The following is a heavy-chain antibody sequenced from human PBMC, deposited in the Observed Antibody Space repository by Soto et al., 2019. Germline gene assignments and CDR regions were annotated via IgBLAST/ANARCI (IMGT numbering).Heavy chain of an antibody. J-gene: IGHJ4*02. CDR1: GYSISSGYY. CDR3: SESGSGSYYNFVDLTPFDY. CDR2: IYHSGST. Sequence: SETLSLTCAVSGYSISSGYYWCCIRQPPGKGLEWIGSIYHSGSTYYNPSLKSRVTISVDTSKNQFSLKLSSVTAADTAVYYCSESGSGSYYNFVDLTPFDYWGQGTLVTVSS. V-gene: IGHV4-38-2*01. D-gene: IGHD3-10*01.